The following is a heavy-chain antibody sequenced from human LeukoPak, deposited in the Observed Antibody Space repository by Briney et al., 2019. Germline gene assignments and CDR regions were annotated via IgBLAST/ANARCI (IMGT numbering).Heavy chain of an antibody. CDR2: ISAYNGNT. Sequence: ASEKVSCKASGYTFTSYGISWVRQAPGHGLEWMGWISAYNGNTNYAQKFQGRVTITADKSTSTAYMELSSLRSEDTAVYYCARSYYDSSGYSFFDYWGQGTLVTVSS. D-gene: IGHD3-22*01. J-gene: IGHJ4*02. CDR3: ARSYYDSSGYSFFDY. CDR1: GYTFTSYG. V-gene: IGHV1-18*01.